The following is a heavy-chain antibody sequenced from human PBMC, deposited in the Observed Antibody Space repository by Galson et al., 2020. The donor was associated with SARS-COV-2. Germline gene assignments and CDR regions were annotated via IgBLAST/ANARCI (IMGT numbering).Heavy chain of an antibody. Sequence: HVESLKISCKGSENNFNNYWLAWVRQMHGKGLEWMGIIYPGDSDTRYSTSFQGQVTLSADKSISTAYLQWSSLKASDTATYYCARLGPLMGGNWYENQYFPGGEYWGQGTPVTVSS. D-gene: IGHD3-16*01. CDR3: ARLGPLMGGNWYENQYFPGGEY. V-gene: IGHV5-51*01. J-gene: IGHJ4*02. CDR2: IYPGDSDT. CDR1: ENNFNNYW.